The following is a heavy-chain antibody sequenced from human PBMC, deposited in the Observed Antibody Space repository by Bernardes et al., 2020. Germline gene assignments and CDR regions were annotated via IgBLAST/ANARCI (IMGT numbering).Heavy chain of an antibody. J-gene: IGHJ3*02. Sequence: GSLRLSCSASGFTLSSYAMIWVRQAPGKGLEWVSVISGIGGSTYYADSVKGRFTISRDNSKNTLYLQMNSLRAEDTAVYYCAKDHSLSYDSSGYYDALDIWGQGTMVTVSS. V-gene: IGHV3-23*01. CDR3: AKDHSLSYDSSGYYDALDI. D-gene: IGHD3-22*01. CDR2: ISGIGGST. CDR1: GFTLSSYA.